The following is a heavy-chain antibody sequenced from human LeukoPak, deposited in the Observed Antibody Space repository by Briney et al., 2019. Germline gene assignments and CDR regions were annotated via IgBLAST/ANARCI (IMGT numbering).Heavy chain of an antibody. CDR1: GYTFTVYY. V-gene: IGHV1-2*02. D-gene: IGHD2-21*02. J-gene: IGHJ4*02. CDR2: INPNSGGT. CDR3: ARVFLKAYCGGDCYGHYFDY. Sequence: ASVKVSCTASGYTFTVYYMHWVRQAPGQGLEWMGWINPNSGGTNYAQKFQGRVTMTRDTSISTAYMELSRLRSDDTAVYYCARVFLKAYCGGDCYGHYFDYWGQGTLVTVSS.